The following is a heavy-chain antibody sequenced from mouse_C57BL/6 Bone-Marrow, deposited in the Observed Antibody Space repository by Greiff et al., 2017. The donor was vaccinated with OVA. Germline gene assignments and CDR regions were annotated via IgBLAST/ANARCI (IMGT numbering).Heavy chain of an antibody. V-gene: IGHV1-50*01. D-gene: IGHD1-1*01. CDR1: GSTFTSYW. CDR3: ARGYGSSSYAMDY. Sequence: VQLQQPGAELVKPGASVKLSCKASGSTFTSYWMQWVKQRPGQGLEWIGEIDPSDSYPNYNQKFKGKATLTVATSSSAAYMPLSILTSEDSAVYYGARGYGSSSYAMDYWGQGTSVTVSS. J-gene: IGHJ4*01. CDR2: IDPSDSYP.